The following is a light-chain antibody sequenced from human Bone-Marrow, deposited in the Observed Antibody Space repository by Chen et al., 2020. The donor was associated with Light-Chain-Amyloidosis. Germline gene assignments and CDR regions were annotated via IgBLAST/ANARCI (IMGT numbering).Light chain of an antibody. CDR3: QSYQSSSQGV. V-gene: IGLV6-57*01. J-gene: IGLJ3*02. CDR2: EDD. Sequence: NFMLTQPHSVSESPGKTVIISCTRSSGSIATNFVQWYQQRPGSSPTTVIYEDDQTPSGVLVRFSSYIVRSSNSTSLAVSGLKTENEADYYCQSYQSSSQGVFGGWTKLTVL. CDR1: SGSIATNF.